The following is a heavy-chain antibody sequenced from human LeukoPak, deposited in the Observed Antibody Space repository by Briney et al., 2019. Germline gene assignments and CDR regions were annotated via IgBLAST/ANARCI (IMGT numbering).Heavy chain of an antibody. Sequence: GRSLRLSCAASGFTFSSYGTPWVRQAPGKGLEWVAVISYDGSNKYYADSVEGRFTISRDNSKNTLYLQMNSLRAEDTAVYYCAKAPDSSGYYPPGDAFDIWGQGAMVTVSS. CDR1: GFTFSSYG. J-gene: IGHJ3*02. CDR3: AKAPDSSGYYPPGDAFDI. CDR2: ISYDGSNK. D-gene: IGHD3-22*01. V-gene: IGHV3-30*18.